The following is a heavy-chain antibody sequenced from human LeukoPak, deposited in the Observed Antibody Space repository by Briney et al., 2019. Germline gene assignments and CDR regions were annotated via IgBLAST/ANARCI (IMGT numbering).Heavy chain of an antibody. V-gene: IGHV1-18*01. J-gene: IGHJ5*02. CDR1: GYTFTSYG. CDR2: VSAYNGNT. Sequence: ASVKVSCKASGYTFTSYGISWVRQAPGQGLEWMGWVSAYNGNTNYAQKLQGRVTMTTDTSTSTAYMELRSLRSDDTAVYYCARGSPTMIFSSWFDPWGQGTLVTVSS. CDR3: ARGSPTMIFSSWFDP. D-gene: IGHD3-22*01.